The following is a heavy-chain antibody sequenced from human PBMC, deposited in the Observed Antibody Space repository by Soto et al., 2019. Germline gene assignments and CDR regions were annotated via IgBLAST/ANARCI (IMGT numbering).Heavy chain of an antibody. CDR1: GDSVSSGSYY. CDR2: IFYSGNT. J-gene: IGHJ5*02. D-gene: IGHD1-26*01. CDR3: ARNYSGSYYSHWFDP. Sequence: PSETLSLTCSVSGDSVSSGSYYWSWVRQPPGKGLEWIGYIFYSGNTNYNPSLQSRVTISVDTSKNQFSLKLRSVTAADTAMYYCARNYSGSYYSHWFDPWGQGTLVTVSS. V-gene: IGHV4-61*01.